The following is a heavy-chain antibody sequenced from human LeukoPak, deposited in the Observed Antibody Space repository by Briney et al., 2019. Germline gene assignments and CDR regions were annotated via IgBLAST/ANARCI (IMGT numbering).Heavy chain of an antibody. J-gene: IGHJ4*02. CDR2: IWYDGSNK. CDR1: GFTFSSYG. CDR3: ARDRFSALPRSTFDY. V-gene: IGHV3-33*01. Sequence: GGSLRLSCAASGFTFSSYGMHWVRQAPGKGLEWVAVIWYDGSNKYYADSVKGRFTISRGNSKNTLYLQMNSLRAEDTAVYYCARDRFSALPRSTFDYWGQGTLVTVSS. D-gene: IGHD3-3*01.